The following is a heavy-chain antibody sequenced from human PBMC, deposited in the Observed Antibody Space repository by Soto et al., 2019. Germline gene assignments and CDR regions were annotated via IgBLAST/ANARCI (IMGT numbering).Heavy chain of an antibody. D-gene: IGHD3-3*01. CDR1: GGSISSYY. CDR3: ARDRIADFWSGYPLKTDNWFDP. J-gene: IGHJ5*02. Sequence: SATLSLTCTVSGGSISSYYWSWIRQPPGKGLEWIGYIYYSGGTNYNPSLTRRVTISVDTSKNQFSLKLSSVTAADTAVYYCARDRIADFWSGYPLKTDNWFDPWGQGTLVTVS. V-gene: IGHV4-59*01. CDR2: IYYSGGT.